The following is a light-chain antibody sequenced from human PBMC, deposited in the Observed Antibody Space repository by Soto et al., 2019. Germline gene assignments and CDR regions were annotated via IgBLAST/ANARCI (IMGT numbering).Light chain of an antibody. CDR2: DVN. CDR1: SSDVGGYNF. V-gene: IGLV2-14*01. Sequence: QSVLTQPASVSGSPGQSITISCTGTSSDVGGYNFVSWYQQHPGKAPKLMIYDVNRRPSGVSNRFSGSKSGNTASLTISGLQAEDEAGYYCSSYTSSSTLVFGGGTKLTVL. J-gene: IGLJ2*01. CDR3: SSYTSSSTLV.